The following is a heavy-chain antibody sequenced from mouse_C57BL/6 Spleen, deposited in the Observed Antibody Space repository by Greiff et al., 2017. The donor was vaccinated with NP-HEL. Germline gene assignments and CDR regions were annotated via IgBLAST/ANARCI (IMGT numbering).Heavy chain of an antibody. V-gene: IGHV1-18*01. CDR2: INPNNGGT. Sequence: VQLKESGPELVKPGASVKIPCKASGYTFTDYNMDWVKQSHGKSLEWIGDINPNNGGTIYNQKFKGKATLTVDKSSSTAYMELRSLTSEDTAVYYCARSRTGYFDYWGQGTTLTVSS. CDR3: ARSRTGYFDY. CDR1: GYTFTDYN. J-gene: IGHJ2*01. D-gene: IGHD1-1*01.